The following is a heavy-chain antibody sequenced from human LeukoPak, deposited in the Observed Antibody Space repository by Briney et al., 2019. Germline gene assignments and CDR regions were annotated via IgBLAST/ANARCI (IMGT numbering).Heavy chain of an antibody. V-gene: IGHV4-39*01. Sequence: SETLSLTCTVSGGSISSTNYYWGWIRQPPGKGLEWIGSIYYSGSTYYNPFLKSRVTISVDTSKNQFPLKLSSMTAADTAVYYCASLRLSSGSLEFDYWGQGTLVTVSS. CDR2: IYYSGST. J-gene: IGHJ4*02. D-gene: IGHD6-19*01. CDR1: GGSISSTNYY. CDR3: ASLRLSSGSLEFDY.